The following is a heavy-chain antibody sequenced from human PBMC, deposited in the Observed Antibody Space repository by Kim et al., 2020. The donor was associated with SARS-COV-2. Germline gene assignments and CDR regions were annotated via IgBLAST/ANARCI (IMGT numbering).Heavy chain of an antibody. J-gene: IGHJ4*02. V-gene: IGHV6-1*01. Sequence: NNDYALSVQSRITNNTDTSKNQFSLQLNSVTPEDTAVYYCARGWLRPGFDYWGQGTLVTVSS. D-gene: IGHD5-12*01. CDR2: NN. CDR3: ARGWLRPGFDY.